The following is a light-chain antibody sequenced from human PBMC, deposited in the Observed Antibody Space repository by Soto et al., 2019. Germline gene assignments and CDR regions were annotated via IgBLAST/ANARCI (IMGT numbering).Light chain of an antibody. V-gene: IGLV1-40*01. J-gene: IGLJ3*02. CDR1: SPDVGAGYD. CDR2: ANS. Sequence: QSVLTQPPSVSGAPGQGLTISCTGSSPDVGAGYDVLWYHQDPGTAPKLIVYANSHRPSGVTHRFSGSKSGTSASLAITGLQAEDEAEYCCQSFDSSLSGWVFGGGTKLTVL. CDR3: QSFDSSLSGWV.